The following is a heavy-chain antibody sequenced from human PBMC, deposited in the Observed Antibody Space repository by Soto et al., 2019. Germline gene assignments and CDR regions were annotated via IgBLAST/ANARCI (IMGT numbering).Heavy chain of an antibody. D-gene: IGHD2-2*01. V-gene: IGHV4-34*01. CDR3: ARGVYQLLSFATQLPFDY. Sequence: SETLSLTCAVYGGSFSGYYWSWIRQPPGKGLEWIGEINHSGSTNYNPSLKSRVTISVDTSKNQFSLKLSSVTAADTAVYYCARGVYQLLSFATQLPFDYWGQGTLVTVSS. J-gene: IGHJ4*02. CDR1: GGSFSGYY. CDR2: INHSGST.